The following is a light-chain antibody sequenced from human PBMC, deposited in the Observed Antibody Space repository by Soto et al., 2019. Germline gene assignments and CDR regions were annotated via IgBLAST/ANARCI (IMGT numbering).Light chain of an antibody. CDR3: RQSYSTPPRA. CDR1: QSISSY. Sequence: DIQMTQSPSSLSASVGDRVTINCRASQSISSYLNWYQQKPGKAPMLLIYAASSLQSVVPSMFSGSGSGTDFTLTISSLQPEDFATYYCRQSYSTPPRAFGQGSKLEIK. CDR2: AAS. J-gene: IGKJ2*01. V-gene: IGKV1-39*01.